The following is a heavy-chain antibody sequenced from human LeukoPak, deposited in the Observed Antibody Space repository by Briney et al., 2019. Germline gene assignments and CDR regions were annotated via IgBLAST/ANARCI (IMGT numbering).Heavy chain of an antibody. V-gene: IGHV5-10-1*01. CDR1: GFSFTCYW. Sequence: GESLQISCKSSGFSFTCYWIGWVRPMPGEGLEWMGRIDPSDSYTNYSRSFQGHVTISADKSISTAYLQWSSLKASDTAMYYCARHERGGSYFLLWGQGTLVTVSS. CDR2: IDPSDSYT. D-gene: IGHD1-26*01. J-gene: IGHJ4*02. CDR3: ARHERGGSYFLL.